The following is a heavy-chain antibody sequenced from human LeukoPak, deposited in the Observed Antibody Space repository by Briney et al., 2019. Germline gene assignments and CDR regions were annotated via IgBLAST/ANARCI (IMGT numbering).Heavy chain of an antibody. CDR1: GFTFSSYW. Sequence: GGSLRLSCAASGFTFSSYWMSWVRQAPGKGLEWVANIKQDGSEKYYVDSVKGRFTISRDNAKNSLYLQMNSLRAEDTAVYYCATEGYDSGPWDYFYYMDVWGKGTTVTVSS. V-gene: IGHV3-7*01. D-gene: IGHD3-10*01. J-gene: IGHJ6*03. CDR3: ATEGYDSGPWDYFYYMDV. CDR2: IKQDGSEK.